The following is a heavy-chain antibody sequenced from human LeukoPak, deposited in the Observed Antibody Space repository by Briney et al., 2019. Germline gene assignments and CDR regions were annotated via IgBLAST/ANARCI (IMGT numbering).Heavy chain of an antibody. CDR2: ISGSGGGT. CDR3: AKGLFSVTTYFDY. V-gene: IGHV3-23*01. CDR1: GFTFSSYA. D-gene: IGHD4-17*01. J-gene: IGHJ4*02. Sequence: TGGSLRLSCAASGFTFSSYAMSWVRQAPGKGLEWVSAISGSGGGTYYADSVKGRFTISRDNSKNTLYLQMNSLRAEDTAVYYCAKGLFSVTTYFDYWGQGTLVTVSS.